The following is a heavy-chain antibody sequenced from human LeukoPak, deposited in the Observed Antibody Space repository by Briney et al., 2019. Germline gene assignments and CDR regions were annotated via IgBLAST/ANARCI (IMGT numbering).Heavy chain of an antibody. Sequence: PSETLSLTCAVYGGSFSGYYWSWIRQPPGKGLEWIGEINHSGSTNYNPSLKSRVTISVDTSKNQFSLKLSSVTAADTAVYYCAREMVRPGGAKDDYWGQGTLATVSS. V-gene: IGHV4-34*01. CDR3: AREMVRPGGAKDDY. J-gene: IGHJ4*02. CDR2: INHSGST. D-gene: IGHD3-10*01. CDR1: GGSFSGYY.